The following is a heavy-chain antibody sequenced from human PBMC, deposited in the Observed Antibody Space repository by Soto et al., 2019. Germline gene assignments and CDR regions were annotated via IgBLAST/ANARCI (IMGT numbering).Heavy chain of an antibody. V-gene: IGHV1-69*02. CDR1: GGTFNVYT. CDR3: ALGSWSGETFDI. J-gene: IGHJ3*02. Sequence: QVQLVQSGAEVKKPGSSVKVSCKASGGTFNVYTIIWVRQAPGQGLEWMGRIIPILAITNYAQRFQGRVTITADTSTSTAYMELSSLTSEDKAVYYCALGSWSGETFDIWGQGTLVTVSS. D-gene: IGHD6-13*01. CDR2: IIPILAIT.